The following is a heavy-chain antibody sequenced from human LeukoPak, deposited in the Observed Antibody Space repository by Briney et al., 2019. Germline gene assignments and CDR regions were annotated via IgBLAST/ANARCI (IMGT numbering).Heavy chain of an antibody. D-gene: IGHD4-17*01. CDR3: GYGDYYYYGMDV. CDR1: GFTFSSYA. Sequence: GRSLRLSCAVSGFTFSSYAMSWVPHAPGKRLEWVSAISGSGGSTYYTHSVKGRFTISRDNSKNTLYLQMNSLRAEDTAVYYCGYGDYYYYGMDVWGQGTTVTVSS. J-gene: IGHJ6*02. V-gene: IGHV3-23*01. CDR2: ISGSGGST.